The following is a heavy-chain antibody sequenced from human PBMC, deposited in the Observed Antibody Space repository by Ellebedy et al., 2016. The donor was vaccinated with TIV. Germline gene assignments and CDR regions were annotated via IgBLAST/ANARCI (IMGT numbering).Heavy chain of an antibody. CDR3: AKASGWYNYYYYGMDV. CDR2: ISGSGGST. D-gene: IGHD6-19*01. CDR1: GFTFSSYA. J-gene: IGHJ6*02. Sequence: GESLKISCAASGFTFSSYAMSWVRQAPGKGLEWVSAISGSGGSTYYADSVKGRFTISRDNSKNTLYLQMNSLRAEDTAVYYCAKASGWYNYYYYGMDVWGQGTTVTVSS. V-gene: IGHV3-23*01.